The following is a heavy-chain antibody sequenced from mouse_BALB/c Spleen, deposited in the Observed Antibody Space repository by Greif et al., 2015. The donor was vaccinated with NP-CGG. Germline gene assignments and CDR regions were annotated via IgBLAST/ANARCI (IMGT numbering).Heavy chain of an antibody. V-gene: IGHV5-17*02. CDR1: GFTFSSFG. CDR3: ARLFDY. Sequence: EVMLVESGGGLVQPGGSRKLSYAASGFTFSSFGMHWVRQAPEKGLEWVAYISSGSSTIYYADTVKGRFTISRDNPKNTLFLQMTSLRSEDTAMYYCARLFDYWGQGTTLTVSS. J-gene: IGHJ2*01. CDR2: ISSGSSTI.